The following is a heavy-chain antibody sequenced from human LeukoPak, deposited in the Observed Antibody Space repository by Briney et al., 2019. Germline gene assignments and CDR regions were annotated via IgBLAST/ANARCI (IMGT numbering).Heavy chain of an antibody. CDR2: IKEDGSEK. Sequence: GGSLRLSFGASRFTFRNFWMSWVRQARGKGLEWVANIKEDGSEKDYVDSVKGRFTISRDNARNSLYLQMNSLRVEDTAVYYCARVGLGYGDYYYFYGMDVWGQGTTVTVSS. J-gene: IGHJ6*02. D-gene: IGHD4-17*01. CDR3: ARVGLGYGDYYYFYGMDV. V-gene: IGHV3-7*01. CDR1: RFTFRNFW.